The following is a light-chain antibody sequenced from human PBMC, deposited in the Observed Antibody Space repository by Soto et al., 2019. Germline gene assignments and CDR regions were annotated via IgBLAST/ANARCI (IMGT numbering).Light chain of an antibody. V-gene: IGKV3-15*01. CDR1: QSVGSN. Sequence: EVVLTQSPATLSVSPGEGAALSCRASQSVGSNLAWYQQKPGQTPRLLIYAASTRATGIPARFSGSGSGTDFILTTTSLQSEDFGVHYCQQYYDWPRTLGQGTKVHIK. CDR3: QQYYDWPRT. J-gene: IGKJ1*01. CDR2: AAS.